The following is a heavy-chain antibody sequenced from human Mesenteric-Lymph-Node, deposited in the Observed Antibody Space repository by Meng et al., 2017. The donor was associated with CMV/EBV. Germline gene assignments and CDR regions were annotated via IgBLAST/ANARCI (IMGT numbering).Heavy chain of an antibody. V-gene: IGHV1-2*02. CDR3: ARDLYYYDSSGPLGD. CDR2: INPNSGGT. Sequence: ASVKVSRKASGYTFTGYYMHWVRQAPGQGLEWMGWINPNSGGTNYAQKFQGRVTMTRDTSISTAYMELSRLRSDDTAVYYCARDLYYYDSSGPLGDWGQGTLVTVSS. CDR1: GYTFTGYY. D-gene: IGHD3-22*01. J-gene: IGHJ1*01.